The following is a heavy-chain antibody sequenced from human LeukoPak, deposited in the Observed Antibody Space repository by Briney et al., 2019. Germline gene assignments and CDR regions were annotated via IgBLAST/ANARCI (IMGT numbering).Heavy chain of an antibody. CDR3: AMSNTVRRPFFDP. D-gene: IGHD4-11*01. CDR2: IYNRGST. CDR1: DDSVNTYY. V-gene: IGHV4-59*02. J-gene: IGHJ5*02. Sequence: KPSETLSLTRIGSDDSVNTYYCSWIRQAPGKGLEWIGYIYNRGSTKYNPSLKSRATISVDTSKNQFSLKLTSVTAADTAVYYCAMSNTVRRPFFDPWGQGTLVTVSS.